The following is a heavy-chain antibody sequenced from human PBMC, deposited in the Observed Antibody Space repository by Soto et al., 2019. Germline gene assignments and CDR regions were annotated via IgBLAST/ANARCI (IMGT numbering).Heavy chain of an antibody. Sequence: EVQLVESGGGLIQPGGSLRLSCAASGFTVSSNYMSWVRQAPGKGLECVSVVYSDGSTYHADSVKGRFTISRDNSKNTLHLQMNSLRAEDTAVYYCASGSGWYSFDYWGQGTLVTVSS. V-gene: IGHV3-53*01. D-gene: IGHD6-19*01. CDR1: GFTVSSNY. CDR2: VYSDGST. CDR3: ASGSGWYSFDY. J-gene: IGHJ4*02.